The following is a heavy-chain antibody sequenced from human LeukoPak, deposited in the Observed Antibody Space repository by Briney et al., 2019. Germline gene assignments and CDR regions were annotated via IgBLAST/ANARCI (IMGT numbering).Heavy chain of an antibody. CDR2: INPNSGGT. CDR3: ARVSEAAGYYYDSSGYYLSDY. D-gene: IGHD3-22*01. CDR1: GYTFTGYY. J-gene: IGHJ4*02. V-gene: IGHV1-2*02. Sequence: ASVKVSCKASGYTFTGYYMHWVRQAPGQGLEWMGWINPNSGGTNYAQKFQGRVTMTRDTSISTAYMELSRLRSDDTAVYYCARVSEAAGYYYDSSGYYLSDYWGQGTLVTVSS.